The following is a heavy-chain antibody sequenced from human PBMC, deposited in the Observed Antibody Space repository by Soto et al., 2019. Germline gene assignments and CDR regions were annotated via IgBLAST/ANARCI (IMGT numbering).Heavy chain of an antibody. CDR3: AAAVPWDPSVDY. V-gene: IGHV1-58*01. Sequence: SVKVSFKASGFTFTSSAVQWLRQARGQRLEWIGWIVVGSGNTNYAQKFQERVTITRDMSTSTAYMELSSLRSEDTAVYYCAAAVPWDPSVDYWGQGTLVTVSS. J-gene: IGHJ4*02. CDR1: GFTFTSSA. D-gene: IGHD1-26*01. CDR2: IVVGSGNT.